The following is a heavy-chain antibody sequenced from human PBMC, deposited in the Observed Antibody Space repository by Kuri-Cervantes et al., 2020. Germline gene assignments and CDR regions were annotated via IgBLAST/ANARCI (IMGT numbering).Heavy chain of an antibody. CDR1: GYTFTSYG. D-gene: IGHD3-22*01. CDR2: IIPIFGTA. J-gene: IGHJ4*02. CDR3: ARDRRYYYDSSGY. V-gene: IGHV1-69*13. Sequence: SVKVSCKASGYTFTSYGISWVRQAPGQGLEWMGGIIPIFGTANYAQKFQGRVTITADESTSTAYMELSSLRSEDTAVYYCARDRRYYYDSSGYWGQGTLVTVSS.